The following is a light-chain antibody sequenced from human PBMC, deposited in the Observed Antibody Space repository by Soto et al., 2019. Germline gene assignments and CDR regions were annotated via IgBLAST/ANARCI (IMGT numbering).Light chain of an antibody. V-gene: IGKV1-5*01. Sequence: DIQMTQSPSTLSASVGDRVTITCRASQSISTWLAWYQQKPGKAPKLLIYDASSLESGVPSRFSGSVSGTEFTLTISSQQPDDFATYYCQQYKSYSTFGQGTKVEIK. CDR2: DAS. CDR1: QSISTW. J-gene: IGKJ1*01. CDR3: QQYKSYST.